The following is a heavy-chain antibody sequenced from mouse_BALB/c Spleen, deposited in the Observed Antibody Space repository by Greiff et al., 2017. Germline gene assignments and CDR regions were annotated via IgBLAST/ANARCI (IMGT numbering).Heavy chain of an antibody. CDR1: GFNIKDYY. CDR2: IDPENGNT. J-gene: IGHJ4*01. V-gene: IGHV14-1*02. CDR3: AREGSFDY. Sequence: EVKLMESGAELVRPGASVKLSCKASGFNIKDYYMHWVKQRPEQGLEWIGWIDPENGNTIYDPKFQGKASITADTSSNTAYLQLSSLTSEDTAVYYCAREGSFDYWGQGTSVTVSS.